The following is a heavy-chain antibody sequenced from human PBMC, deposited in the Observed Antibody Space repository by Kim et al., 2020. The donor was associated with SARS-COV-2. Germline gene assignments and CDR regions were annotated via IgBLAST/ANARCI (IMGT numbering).Heavy chain of an antibody. CDR3: ASVKTFFNALDTAPFYRPHDYGDYDGGGWFDP. D-gene: IGHD4-17*01. CDR2: IYYSGST. J-gene: IGHJ5*02. Sequence: SETLSLTCTVSGGSISSSSYYWGWIRQPPGKGLEWIGSIYYSGSTYYNPSLKSRVTISVDTSKNQFSLKLSSVTAADTAVYYCASVKTFFNALDTAPFYRPHDYGDYDGGGWFDPWGQGTLVTGSS. CDR1: GGSISSSSYY. V-gene: IGHV4-39*01.